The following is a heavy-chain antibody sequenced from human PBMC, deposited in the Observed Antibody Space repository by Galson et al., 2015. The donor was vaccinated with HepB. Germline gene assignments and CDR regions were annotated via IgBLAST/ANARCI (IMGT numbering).Heavy chain of an antibody. CDR2: INHSGST. D-gene: IGHD2-21*01. V-gene: IGHV4-34*01. J-gene: IGHJ5*02. CDR1: GGSFSGYY. CDR3: ARREAVGVVIAPGWFDP. Sequence: ETLSLTCAVYGGSFSGYYWSWIRQPPGKGLEWIGEINHSGSTNYNPSLKSRVTISVDTSKNQFSLKLSSVTAADTAVYYCARREAVGVVIAPGWFDPWGQGTLVTVSS.